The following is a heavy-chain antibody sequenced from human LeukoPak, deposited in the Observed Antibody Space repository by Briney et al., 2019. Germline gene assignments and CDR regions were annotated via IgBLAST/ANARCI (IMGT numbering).Heavy chain of an antibody. Sequence: PGGSLTLSCAASGFTFRNYAMSWVRQAPGKGLEWVLVISGRGDKTYYAGSGKGLFTISRDNSKNTLYLQMNSLRDVDTAIYYCAKGIQWELPLEYWGQGTLVTVSS. CDR2: ISGRGDKT. V-gene: IGHV3-23*01. CDR3: AKGIQWELPLEY. D-gene: IGHD1-26*01. J-gene: IGHJ4*02. CDR1: GFTFRNYA.